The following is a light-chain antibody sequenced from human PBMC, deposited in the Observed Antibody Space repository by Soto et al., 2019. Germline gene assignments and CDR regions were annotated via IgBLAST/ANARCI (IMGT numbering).Light chain of an antibody. V-gene: IGKV3-15*01. CDR1: QSLDSN. Sequence: EIVVTHSPATLSVSPGERATLSCRASQSLDSNLAWYRQKPGQAPRLLIYDATTRATGIPARFSGSVSGTEFTLTISSLQSEDFAICYCQQYKSSPFTFGPGTKVDIK. CDR3: QQYKSSPFT. CDR2: DAT. J-gene: IGKJ3*01.